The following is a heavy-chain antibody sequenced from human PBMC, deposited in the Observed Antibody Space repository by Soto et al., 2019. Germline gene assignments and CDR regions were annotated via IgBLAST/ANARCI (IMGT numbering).Heavy chain of an antibody. CDR2: ISGSGGST. V-gene: IGHV3-23*01. CDR3: AKITMVRGVTDYCYCGMDV. J-gene: IGHJ6*02. CDR1: GFTFSSYA. D-gene: IGHD3-10*01. Sequence: GGSLRLSCAASGFTFSSYAMSWVRQAPGKGLEWVSAISGSGGSTYYADSVKGRFTISRDNSKNTLYLQMNSLRAEDTAVYYCAKITMVRGVTDYCYCGMDVWGQGTTVTVSS.